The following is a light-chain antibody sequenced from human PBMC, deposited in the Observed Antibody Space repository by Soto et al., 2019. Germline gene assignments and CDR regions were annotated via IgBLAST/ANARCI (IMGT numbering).Light chain of an antibody. CDR3: SSYTTSNTRQIV. CDR2: EGS. CDR1: SSDVGSYNL. V-gene: IGLV2-14*02. J-gene: IGLJ1*01. Sequence: QSALTQPASVSGSPGQSITISCTGTSSDVGSYNLVSWYQQHPGKAPKLMIYEGSKRPSGVSIRFSASKSDNTASLTISGLQPEDEADYHCSSYTTSNTRQIVFGTGTKVTVL.